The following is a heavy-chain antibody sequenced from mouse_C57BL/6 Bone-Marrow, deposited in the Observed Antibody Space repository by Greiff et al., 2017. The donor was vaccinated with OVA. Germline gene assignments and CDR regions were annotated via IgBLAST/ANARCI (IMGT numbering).Heavy chain of an antibody. CDR3: ARWLIYYYGSSSSWFAY. D-gene: IGHD1-1*01. J-gene: IGHJ3*01. Sequence: VQLQQPGAELVKPGASVKLSCKASGYTFTSYWMHWVKQRPGQGLEWIGMIHPNSGSTNYNEKFKSKATLTVDKSSSTAYMQLSSLTSEDSAVYYCARWLIYYYGSSSSWFAYWGQGTLVTVSA. CDR1: GYTFTSYW. V-gene: IGHV1-64*01. CDR2: IHPNSGST.